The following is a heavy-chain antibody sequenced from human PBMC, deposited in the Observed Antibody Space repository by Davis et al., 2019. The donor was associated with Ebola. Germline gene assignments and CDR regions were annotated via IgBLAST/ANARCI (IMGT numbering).Heavy chain of an antibody. CDR2: IYHSGST. V-gene: IGHV4-30-2*01. D-gene: IGHD2-2*01. CDR1: GGSISSGGYS. J-gene: IGHJ5*02. CDR3: ARVLVPGRWFDP. Sequence: PSETLSLTCAVSGGSISSGGYSWSWIRQPPGKGLEWIGYIYHSGSTYCNPSLKSRVTISVDRSKNQFSLKLSSVTAADTAVYYCARVLVPGRWFDPWGQGTLVTVSS.